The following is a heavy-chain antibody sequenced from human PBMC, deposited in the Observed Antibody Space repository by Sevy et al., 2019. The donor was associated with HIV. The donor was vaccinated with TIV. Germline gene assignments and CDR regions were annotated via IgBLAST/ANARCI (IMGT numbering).Heavy chain of an antibody. CDR3: ARDRGVGTSSYGMDV. V-gene: IGHV3-21*01. CDR1: GFIFSHYS. J-gene: IGHJ6*02. D-gene: IGHD1-26*01. CDR2: ISTSSTYI. Sequence: GGSLRLSCTASGFIFSHYSMNWVRQAPGKGLEWVSSISTSSTYIYYADSVKGRFTISRDNAKNLLYLQMNSRGAEDTAVYQCARDRGVGTSSYGMDVWGQGTTVTVSS.